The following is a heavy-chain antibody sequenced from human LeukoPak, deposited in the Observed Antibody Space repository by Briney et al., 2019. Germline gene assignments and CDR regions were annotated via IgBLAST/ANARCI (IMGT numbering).Heavy chain of an antibody. CDR2: ISSSSSTI. CDR3: ARDLAYDFWSGYYLGWYFDL. Sequence: PGGSLRLSCAASGFTFSSYSMNWVRQAPGKGLEWVSYISSSSSTIYYADSVKGRFTISRDNAKNSLYLQMNSLRAEDTAVYYCARDLAYDFWSGYYLGWYFDLWGRGTLVTVSS. J-gene: IGHJ2*01. D-gene: IGHD3-3*01. V-gene: IGHV3-48*01. CDR1: GFTFSSYS.